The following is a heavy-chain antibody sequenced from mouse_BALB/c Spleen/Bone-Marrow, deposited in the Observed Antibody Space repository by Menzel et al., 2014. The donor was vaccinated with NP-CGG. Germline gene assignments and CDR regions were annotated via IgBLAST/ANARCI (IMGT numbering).Heavy chain of an antibody. CDR1: GYEFSSSW. CDR2: IYPGDGDT. D-gene: IGHD2-1*01. Sequence: VQGVESGAELVRPGSSVKISCKASGYEFSSSWMNWVKQRTGQGVEWLGQIYPGDGDTTYNGKFTGKAPLTADKSSSTAYMQVSSLTSEDAAVYFGARGYYGNLDYWGQGPSVT. CDR3: ARGYYGNLDY. J-gene: IGHJ4*01. V-gene: IGHV1-80*01.